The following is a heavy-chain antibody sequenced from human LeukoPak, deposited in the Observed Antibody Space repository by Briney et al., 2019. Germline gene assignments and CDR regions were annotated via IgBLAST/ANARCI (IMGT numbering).Heavy chain of an antibody. Sequence: GGSLRLSCAASGFAFSSYWMHWVRQAPGKGLVWVSRINSDGSSTSYADSVKGRFTISRDNAKNTLYLQMNSLRAEDTAVYYCARDWGEGAFDIWGQGTMVTVSS. CDR1: GFAFSSYW. J-gene: IGHJ3*02. CDR3: ARDWGEGAFDI. D-gene: IGHD3-16*01. CDR2: INSDGSST. V-gene: IGHV3-74*01.